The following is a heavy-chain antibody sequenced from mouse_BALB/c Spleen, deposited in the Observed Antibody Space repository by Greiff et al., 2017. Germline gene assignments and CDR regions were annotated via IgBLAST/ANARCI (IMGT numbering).Heavy chain of an antibody. J-gene: IGHJ4*01. CDR2: ISDGGSYT. Sequence: EVKLVESGGGLVQPGGSLKLSCAASGFTFSSYTMSWVRQTPEKRLEWVATISDGGSYTYYPDSVKGRFTISRDNAKNNLYLQMSSLKSEDTAMYYCARERDYYGSIYAMDYWGQGTSVTVSS. CDR1: GFTFSSYT. CDR3: ARERDYYGSIYAMDY. D-gene: IGHD1-1*01. V-gene: IGHV5-4*02.